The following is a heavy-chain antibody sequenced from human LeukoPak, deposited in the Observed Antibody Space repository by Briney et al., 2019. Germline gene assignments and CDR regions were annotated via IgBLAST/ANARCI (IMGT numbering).Heavy chain of an antibody. CDR2: IYYSGST. J-gene: IGHJ6*02. V-gene: IGHV4-59*01. CDR1: GSSISSYY. Sequence: PSETLSLTCTVSGSSISSYYWSWIRQPPGQGLERIGYIYYSGSTNYNPSLKSRVTISVGTSKNQFSLKLSSVTAADTAVYYCARGDYYYGMDVWGQGTTVTVSS. CDR3: ARGDYYYGMDV.